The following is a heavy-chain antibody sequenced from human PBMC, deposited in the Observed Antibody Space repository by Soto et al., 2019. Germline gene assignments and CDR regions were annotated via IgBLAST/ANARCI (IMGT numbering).Heavy chain of an antibody. Sequence: GGSLRLSCAASGFTSSSYAMHWVRQARGKGLEWVAVISYEGSNKYYADSVKGRFIISRDNSKNSLYLQMNSLRTADTAFYYWANENYDIVTGYSYSGINVWGQGNTVTVSS. CDR1: GFTSSSYA. J-gene: IGHJ6*02. V-gene: IGHV3-30-3*02. D-gene: IGHD3-9*01. CDR2: ISYEGSNK. CDR3: ANENYDIVTGYSYSGINV.